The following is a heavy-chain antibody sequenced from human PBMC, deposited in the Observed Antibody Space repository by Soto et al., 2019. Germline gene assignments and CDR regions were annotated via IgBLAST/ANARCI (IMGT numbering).Heavy chain of an antibody. J-gene: IGHJ4*02. CDR1: GGSISNHY. Sequence: QVQLQESGPGLVKPSETLSLTCSVSGGSISNHYWSWIRQPPGKGLEWIGYIYYNGNTNYNPSLKGRVTMSVDTSRNQISLKLTTVTAAYTAVYYCTRANWYSEYWGQGTLVTVSS. CDR2: IYYNGNT. D-gene: IGHD7-27*01. V-gene: IGHV4-59*11. CDR3: TRANWYSEY.